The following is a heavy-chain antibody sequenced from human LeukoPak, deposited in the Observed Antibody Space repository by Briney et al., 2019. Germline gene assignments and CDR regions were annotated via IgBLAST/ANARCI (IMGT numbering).Heavy chain of an antibody. CDR3: ARQSYSAYYYYYGMDV. CDR2: IYYSGST. CDR1: GGSISSYY. Sequence: SETLSLTCTVSGGSISSYYWSWIRQPPGKGLEWIGYIYYSGSTNYNPSLKSRVTISVDTSKNQFSLKLSSVTAADTAVYYCARQSYSAYYYYYGMDVWGQGTTVTVSS. D-gene: IGHD4-11*01. J-gene: IGHJ6*02. V-gene: IGHV4-59*08.